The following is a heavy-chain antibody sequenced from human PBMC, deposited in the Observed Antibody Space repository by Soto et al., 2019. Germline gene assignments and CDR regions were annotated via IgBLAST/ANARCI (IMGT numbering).Heavy chain of an antibody. CDR1: GFTLSMSA. J-gene: IGHJ3*01. CDR3: AKDRGIIVKAGDAFDV. Sequence: EVQLMESGGGLVQPGGSLRLSCASSGFTLSMSAVNWVRQAPGKGLEWVSYISDSGDRRYYADSVKGRFTNSRDRSKNTVSLQMDSLRAEDTAVYYCAKDRGIIVKAGDAFDVWGQGTKVTVSS. D-gene: IGHD3-16*02. V-gene: IGHV3-23*01. CDR2: ISDSGDRR.